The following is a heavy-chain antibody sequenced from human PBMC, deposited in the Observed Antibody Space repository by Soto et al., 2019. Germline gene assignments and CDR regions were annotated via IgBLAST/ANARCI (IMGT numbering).Heavy chain of an antibody. CDR1: GYSMTGGFY. J-gene: IGHJ5*02. D-gene: IGHD5-18*01. Sequence: SETLSLTCAVSGYSMTGGFYWAWIRQPPGKGREWIGSVYHSGATYYNSSLQGRVSISVDTSKNPFSLKLISVTAADTGTYYCAREPSSMRPTAWFEPWGQGTQVTVS. CDR3: AREPSSMRPTAWFEP. V-gene: IGHV4-38-2*02. CDR2: VYHSGAT.